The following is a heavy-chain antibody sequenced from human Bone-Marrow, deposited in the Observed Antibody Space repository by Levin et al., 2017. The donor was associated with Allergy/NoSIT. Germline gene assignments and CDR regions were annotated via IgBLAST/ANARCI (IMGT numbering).Heavy chain of an antibody. CDR1: GFSLSSYA. J-gene: IGHJ6*02. CDR2: ISYNGSNK. D-gene: IGHD3-22*01. CDR3: ARTSQFQMIHSSFYGMDV. V-gene: IGHV3-30-3*01. Sequence: GESLKISCEASGFSLSSYALHWVRQAPGKGLEWVAFISYNGSNKYNADSVKGRFTISRDNSKKTLYLQMNSLRAEDTAVYYCARTSQFQMIHSSFYGMDVWGRGTTVIVSS.